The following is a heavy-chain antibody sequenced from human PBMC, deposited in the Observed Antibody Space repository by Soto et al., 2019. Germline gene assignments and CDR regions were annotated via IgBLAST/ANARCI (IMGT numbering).Heavy chain of an antibody. CDR1: GGSISSGGYY. Sequence: QVQLQESGPGLVKPSQTLSPTCTVSGGSISSGGYYWSWIRQHPGKGLEWIGYIYYSGSTYYDPSLKSRVTISVDTSKNQFSLKLSSVTAADTAVYYCARGSVVAATLFDYWGQGTLVTVSS. V-gene: IGHV4-31*03. CDR2: IYYSGST. J-gene: IGHJ4*02. D-gene: IGHD2-15*01. CDR3: ARGSVVAATLFDY.